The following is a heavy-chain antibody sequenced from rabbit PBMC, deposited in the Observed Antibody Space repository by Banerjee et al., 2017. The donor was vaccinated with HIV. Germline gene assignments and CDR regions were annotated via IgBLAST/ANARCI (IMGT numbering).Heavy chain of an antibody. CDR1: GFDFSSYYY. D-gene: IGHD4-1*01. J-gene: IGHJ4*01. Sequence: QEQLEESGGDLVKPGASLTLTCKASGFDFSSYYYMCWVRQAPGKGLEWIGCIYTGSSGGTYYANWAKGRFTISWTSSTTVTLQMTSLTAADTATYFCARGDGSSGWAFNLWGPGTLVTVS. CDR2: IYTGSSGGT. V-gene: IGHV1S45*01. CDR3: ARGDGSSGWAFNL.